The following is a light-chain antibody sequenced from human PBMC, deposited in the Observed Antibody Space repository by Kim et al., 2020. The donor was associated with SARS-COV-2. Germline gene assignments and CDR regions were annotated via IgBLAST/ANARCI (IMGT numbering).Light chain of an antibody. CDR2: QDY. CDR3: QSWDTITAV. J-gene: IGLJ2*01. V-gene: IGLV3-1*01. Sequence: SYELTQPPSVSASPGQTVTITCSGDRLEEKDVCWYQQKPGQSPLMVIYQDYKRPSGIPERFSGSNSVNTATLTISATQAMDEAVYYCQSWDTITAVFGGGTKLTVL. CDR1: RLEEKD.